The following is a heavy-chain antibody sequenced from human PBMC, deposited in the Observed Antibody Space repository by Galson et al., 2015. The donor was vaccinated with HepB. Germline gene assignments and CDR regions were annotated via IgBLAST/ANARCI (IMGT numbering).Heavy chain of an antibody. V-gene: IGHV3-74*01. J-gene: IGHJ6*02. Sequence: SLRLSCAASGFTFSSYWMHWVRQAPGKGLVWVSRINSDGSSTSYADSVKGRFTISSDNAKNTLYLQMNSLRAEDTAVYYCARVNCSGGSCYPTYYYYYGMDVWGQGTTVTVSS. CDR2: INSDGSST. D-gene: IGHD2-15*01. CDR1: GFTFSSYW. CDR3: ARVNCSGGSCYPTYYYYYGMDV.